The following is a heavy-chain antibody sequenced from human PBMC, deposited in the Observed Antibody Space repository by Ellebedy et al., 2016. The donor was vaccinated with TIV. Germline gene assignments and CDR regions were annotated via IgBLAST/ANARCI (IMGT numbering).Heavy chain of an antibody. CDR1: GFSFNAYD. V-gene: IGHV3-69-1*01. CDR3: ARRVGATVTTRFDY. D-gene: IGHD4-17*01. J-gene: IGHJ4*02. CDR2: IGTNDDI. Sequence: GGSLRLSXAASGFSFNAYDMNWVRQAPGKSLEWISYIGTNDDILYADSVKGRFTISRDNAKTSLFLQMNSLRVEDTAVYYCARRVGATVTTRFDYWGRGTPVTVSS.